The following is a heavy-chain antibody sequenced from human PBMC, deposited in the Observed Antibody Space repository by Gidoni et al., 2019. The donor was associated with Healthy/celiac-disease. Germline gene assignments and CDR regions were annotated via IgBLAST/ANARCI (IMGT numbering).Heavy chain of an antibody. D-gene: IGHD4-4*01. CDR2: ISSSSSYI. Sequence: EVQLVESGGGLVKPGGSLRLSCAASGFTFSSYSMNWVRQAPGKGLEWVSSISSSSSYIYYADSVKGRFTISRDNAKNSLYLQMNSLRAEDTAVYYCARDEDYSGWFDPWGQGTLVTVSS. V-gene: IGHV3-21*01. CDR1: GFTFSSYS. J-gene: IGHJ5*02. CDR3: ARDEDYSGWFDP.